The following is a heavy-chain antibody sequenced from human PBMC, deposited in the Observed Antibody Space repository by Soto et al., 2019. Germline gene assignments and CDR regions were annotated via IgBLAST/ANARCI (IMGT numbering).Heavy chain of an antibody. J-gene: IGHJ1*01. V-gene: IGHV1-3*01. CDR3: ARAPYSSSWPPAEYFQH. D-gene: IGHD6-13*01. Sequence: ASVKVSCKASGYTFTSYAMHWVLQAPGQRLEWMGWINAGNGNTKYSQKFQGRVTITRDTSASTAYMELSSLRSEDTAVYYCARAPYSSSWPPAEYFQHWGQGTLVTVSS. CDR2: INAGNGNT. CDR1: GYTFTSYA.